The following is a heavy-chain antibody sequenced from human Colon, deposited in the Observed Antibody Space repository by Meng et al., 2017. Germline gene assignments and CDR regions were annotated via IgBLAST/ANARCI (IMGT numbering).Heavy chain of an antibody. CDR2: IHYSGSR. CDR3: ARFYGSGTFEVHDY. J-gene: IGHJ4*02. D-gene: IGHD3-10*01. V-gene: IGHV4-61*01. Sequence: QGQLQESGPGLVRPSETLSLTCNVSGGSVSSASYYWSWIRQPPGKGLEWIGLIHYSGSRNYNPSLKSRVTMSVDTSKNQVSLRLTSVTAADTAVYYCARFYGSGTFEVHDYWGQGILVTVSS. CDR1: GGSVSSASYY.